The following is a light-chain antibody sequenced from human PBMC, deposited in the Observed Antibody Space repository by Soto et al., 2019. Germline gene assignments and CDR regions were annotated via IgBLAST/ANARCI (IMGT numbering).Light chain of an antibody. V-gene: IGKV3-11*01. CDR3: QQRNNWPPVT. J-gene: IGKJ4*01. Sequence: EIVLTQSPATLSLSPGERATLSCRASQSVKNYLAWYQQKPGQAPRLLIYDASNMATGIPARFSGSGSGTDFTLTISSLEHEDSAVYYCQQRNNWPPVTFGGGTKVEIK. CDR1: QSVKNY. CDR2: DAS.